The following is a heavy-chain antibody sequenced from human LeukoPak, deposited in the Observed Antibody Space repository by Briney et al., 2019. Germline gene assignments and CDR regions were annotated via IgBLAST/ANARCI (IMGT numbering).Heavy chain of an antibody. CDR1: GGSISSGGYY. CDR3: ARVGGGSNGYYFDY. J-gene: IGHJ4*02. D-gene: IGHD1-26*01. V-gene: IGHV4-31*03. CDR2: IYYSGST. Sequence: SQTLSLTCTVSGGSISSGGYYWSWIRQHPGKGLEWIGYIYYSGSTYYNPSLKSRVTISVDTSKNQFSLKLSSVTAADTAVYYCARVGGGSNGYYFDYWGQGTLVTVSS.